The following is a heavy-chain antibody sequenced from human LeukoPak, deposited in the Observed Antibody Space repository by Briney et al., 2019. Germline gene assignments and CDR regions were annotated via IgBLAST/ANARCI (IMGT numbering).Heavy chain of an antibody. J-gene: IGHJ6*02. CDR2: ISYDGSNK. Sequence: PGGSLRLSCAASGFTFSSYGMHWVRQAPGKGLEWVAVISYDGSNKYYADSVKGRFTISRDNSKNTLYLQMNSLRAEDTAVYYCARGGLHWSTSLATVTTDGMDVWGQGTTVTVSS. V-gene: IGHV3-30*03. CDR1: GFTFSSYG. CDR3: ARGGLHWSTSLATVTTDGMDV. D-gene: IGHD4-11*01.